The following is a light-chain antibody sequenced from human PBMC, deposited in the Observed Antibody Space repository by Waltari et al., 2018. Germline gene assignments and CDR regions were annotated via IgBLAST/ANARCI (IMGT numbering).Light chain of an antibody. Sequence: IVMTQSPATLPVAPGARSTLSCRASQSVSSNLAWYQQKPGQAPRLLIYGASTRATGIPARFSGSGSGTEFTLTISSLQSEDFAVYYCQQYNNWPPWTFGQGTKVEIK. CDR3: QQYNNWPPWT. CDR1: QSVSSN. CDR2: GAS. V-gene: IGKV3-15*01. J-gene: IGKJ1*01.